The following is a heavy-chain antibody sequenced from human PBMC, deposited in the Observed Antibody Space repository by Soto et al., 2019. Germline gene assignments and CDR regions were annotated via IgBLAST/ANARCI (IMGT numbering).Heavy chain of an antibody. Sequence: GGSLRLSCAASGFTFSSYGMHWVRQAPGKGLEWVAVIWYDGSNKYYADSVKGRFTISRDNSKNTLYLQMNSLRAEDTAVYYCARSGIYDYIWGTEARRAFDIWGQGTMVTVSS. CDR2: IWYDGSNK. CDR1: GFTFSSYG. V-gene: IGHV3-33*01. D-gene: IGHD3-16*01. CDR3: ARSGIYDYIWGTEARRAFDI. J-gene: IGHJ3*02.